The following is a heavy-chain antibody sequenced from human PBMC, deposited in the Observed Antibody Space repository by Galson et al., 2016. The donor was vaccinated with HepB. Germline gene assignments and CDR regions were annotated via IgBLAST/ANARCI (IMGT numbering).Heavy chain of an antibody. CDR2: IYYIGST. CDR3: AIRRNYYDSSGYYYDYFDP. D-gene: IGHD3-22*01. V-gene: IGHV4-59*08. CDR1: GGSISPYY. J-gene: IGHJ5*02. Sequence: SETLSLTCTVSGGSISPYYWSWIRQPPGKGLEWIGCIYYIGSTNYNPSLRSQVTISVDTSRNQFSLRLSSVTAAYTAVYYCAIRRNYYDSSGYYYDYFDPWGRGTLVTVSS.